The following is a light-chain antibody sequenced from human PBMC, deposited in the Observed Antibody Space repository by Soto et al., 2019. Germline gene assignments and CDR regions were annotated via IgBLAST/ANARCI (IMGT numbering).Light chain of an antibody. V-gene: IGLV4-69*01. J-gene: IGLJ2*01. CDR1: SGHSSYA. CDR2: LNSDGSH. Sequence: QSVLTQSPSASASLGASVKLTCTLSSGHSSYAIAWHQQQPEKGPRYLMKLNSDGSHSKGDGIPDRFSGSSSGAERYLTISSVQSEDEADYSCQTWGTGGVFGGGTKVTVL. CDR3: QTWGTGGV.